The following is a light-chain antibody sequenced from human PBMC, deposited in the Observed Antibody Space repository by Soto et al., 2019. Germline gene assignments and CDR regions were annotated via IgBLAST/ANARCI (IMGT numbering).Light chain of an antibody. J-gene: IGKJ1*01. V-gene: IGKV3-20*01. Sequence: EIVLTQSPGTLSLSPGERATLSCRASQTVSTTYLAWYQQKPGQAPRLLIYGASSRATGIPDRFSGSGSGTDFTLTISRLEPEDFALYYCQQYGRSPLTFGQGTKVDIK. CDR1: QTVSTTY. CDR3: QQYGRSPLT. CDR2: GAS.